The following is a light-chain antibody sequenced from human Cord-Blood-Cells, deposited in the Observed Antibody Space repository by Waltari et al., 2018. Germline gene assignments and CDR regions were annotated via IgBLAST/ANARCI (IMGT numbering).Light chain of an antibody. J-gene: IGKJ3*01. Sequence: EIVLTQSPGTRSLSPGERATLSCRASQSVSSSYLAWYQQKPGQAPRLLIYCASSRATGIPDRFSGSGSGTDFTLTISRLEPEDFAVYYCQQYGSSPFTFGPGTKVDIK. V-gene: IGKV3-20*01. CDR3: QQYGSSPFT. CDR1: QSVSSSY. CDR2: CAS.